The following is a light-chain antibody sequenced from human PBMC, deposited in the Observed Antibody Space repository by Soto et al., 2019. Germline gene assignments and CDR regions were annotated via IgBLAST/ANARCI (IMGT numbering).Light chain of an antibody. CDR3: QQYHKWPPFT. V-gene: IGKV3D-15*01. Sequence: EIVMTQSPATLSVSAGERATLSCRARQSVRSNLAWYQQKPGQAPRLLIYDASTRATGIPARFSGSGSGTEFILTISSLQSEDFGVYYCQQYHKWPPFTFGGGTVVDIK. CDR1: QSVRSN. J-gene: IGKJ4*01. CDR2: DAS.